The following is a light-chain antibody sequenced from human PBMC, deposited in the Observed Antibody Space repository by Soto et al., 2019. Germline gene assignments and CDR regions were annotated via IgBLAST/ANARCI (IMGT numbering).Light chain of an antibody. Sequence: QSVLTQPPSVSGAPGQRVTISCTGSSSNIGAGYDVHWYQQLPGTAPKLLIYGNSNRPSGVPDRFSGSKSGTSASLAITGLQAEDEADYYCCLFAGSYTSYVFGTGTKV. CDR3: CLFAGSYTSYV. CDR1: SSNIGAGYD. V-gene: IGLV1-40*01. CDR2: GNS. J-gene: IGLJ1*01.